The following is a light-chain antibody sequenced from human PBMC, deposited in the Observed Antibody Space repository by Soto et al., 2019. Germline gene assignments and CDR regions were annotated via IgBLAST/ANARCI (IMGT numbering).Light chain of an antibody. CDR1: QSVSSS. CDR3: HHYGTSPPT. CDR2: DAS. V-gene: IGKV3-20*01. Sequence: EIVMTQSPGTLSVSPGDRATLSCRASQSVSSSLAWYQQKPGQAPRLLIYDASSRATGIPDRFSGSGSGTDFTLTISRLEPEDFAVFYCHHYGTSPPTFGQGTKVDIK. J-gene: IGKJ1*01.